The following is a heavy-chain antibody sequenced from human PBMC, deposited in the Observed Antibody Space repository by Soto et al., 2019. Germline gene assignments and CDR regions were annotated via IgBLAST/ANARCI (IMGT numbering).Heavy chain of an antibody. D-gene: IGHD2-15*01. CDR3: AKDGGGGYCSGGSCYSDY. Sequence: QVQLVESGGGVVQPGRSLRLSCAASGFTFSSYGMHWVRQAPGKGLERVAVISYDGSNKYYADSVKGRFTISRDNSKNTLYLQMNSLRAEDTAVYYCAKDGGGGYCSGGSCYSDYWGQGTLVTVSS. CDR2: ISYDGSNK. V-gene: IGHV3-30*18. CDR1: GFTFSSYG. J-gene: IGHJ4*02.